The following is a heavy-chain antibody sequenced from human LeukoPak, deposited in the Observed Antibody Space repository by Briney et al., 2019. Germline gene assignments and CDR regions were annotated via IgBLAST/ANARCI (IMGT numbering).Heavy chain of an antibody. J-gene: IGHJ3*02. CDR1: GFTFSNYA. CDR2: IRYDGSNK. Sequence: GGSLRLSCAASGFTFSNYATHWVRQAPGKGLEWVAFIRYDGSNKYYGDSVEGRFTISRDNSKNTVYVQMNSLRPEDTAVYFCAKGRSSTTSLAAFDIWGQGTVVTVSS. V-gene: IGHV3-30*02. D-gene: IGHD2-2*01. CDR3: AKGRSSTTSLAAFDI.